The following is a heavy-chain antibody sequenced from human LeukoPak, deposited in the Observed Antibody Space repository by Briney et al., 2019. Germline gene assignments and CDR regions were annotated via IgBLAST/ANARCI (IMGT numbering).Heavy chain of an antibody. CDR1: GGTFSTYA. CDR3: ARDTIAAAGDDY. CDR2: IIPVFGTA. V-gene: IGHV1-69*13. J-gene: IGHJ4*02. D-gene: IGHD6-13*01. Sequence: WASVRVSSKASGGTFSTYAISWVRPAPGQGLEWMGGIIPVFGTANYAQKFQGRVTTTADESTSTAYMELSSLGSEDTAVYYCARDTIAAAGDDYWGQGTLVTVSS.